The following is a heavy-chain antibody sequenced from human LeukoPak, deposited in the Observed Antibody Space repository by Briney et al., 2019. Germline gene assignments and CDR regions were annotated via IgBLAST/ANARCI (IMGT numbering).Heavy chain of an antibody. Sequence: GGSLRLSCAASGFTFSSYGMHWVRQAPGKGLEWVAFIRYDGSNKYYADSVKGRFTISRDNSKNTLYLQMNSLRAEDMALYYCAKDYYRYSSSSGDAFDIWGQGTMVTVSS. D-gene: IGHD6-6*01. CDR3: AKDYYRYSSSSGDAFDI. CDR2: IRYDGSNK. J-gene: IGHJ3*02. V-gene: IGHV3-30*02. CDR1: GFTFSSYG.